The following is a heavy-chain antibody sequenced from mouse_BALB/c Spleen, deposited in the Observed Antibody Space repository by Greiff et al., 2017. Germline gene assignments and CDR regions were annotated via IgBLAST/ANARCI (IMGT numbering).Heavy chain of an antibody. Sequence: VQLKQSGPSLVKPSQTLSLTCSVTGYSITSCYLNWVRKFPGKKLEYMGYISYSGSTSYNPSLKSRISITRDTSKNQYYLQLNAVTTEDTATYYCAGYAYYYSSSTGTGYFDYWGQGTTLTVSS. CDR1: GYSITSCY. CDR3: AGYAYYYSSSTGTGYFDY. V-gene: IGHV3-8*02. D-gene: IGHD1-1*01. J-gene: IGHJ2*01. CDR2: ISYSGST.